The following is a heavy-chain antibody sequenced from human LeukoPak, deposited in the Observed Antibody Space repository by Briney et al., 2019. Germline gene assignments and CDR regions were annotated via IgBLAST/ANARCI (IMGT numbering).Heavy chain of an antibody. CDR3: ARWPLAAAGYFDY. Sequence: ASETLSLTCTVSGGSISSYYWSWIRQPPGKGLEWIGYIYYSGSTNYNPSLKSRVTISVDTSKNQFSLKLSSVTAADTAVYYCARWPLAAAGYFDYWGQGTLVTVSS. J-gene: IGHJ4*02. CDR1: GGSISSYY. D-gene: IGHD6-13*01. CDR2: IYYSGST. V-gene: IGHV4-59*01.